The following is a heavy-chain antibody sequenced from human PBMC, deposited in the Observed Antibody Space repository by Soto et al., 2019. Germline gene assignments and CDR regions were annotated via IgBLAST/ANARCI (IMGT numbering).Heavy chain of an antibody. D-gene: IGHD3-22*01. CDR2: VYHTGGT. J-gene: IGHJ4*02. CDR1: GISRRDGSYC. CDR3: ARTPYYYDSSGYFYCFDY. Sequence: LSLTCTFSGISRRDGSYCWSWIKQSPGKGLEWIGYVYHTGGTQYNPSLKSRVTISVDKSKNQFSLKLNSVTAADTAVYYCARTPYYYDSSGYFYCFDYCGQGTLVSGSS. V-gene: IGHV4-30-2*06.